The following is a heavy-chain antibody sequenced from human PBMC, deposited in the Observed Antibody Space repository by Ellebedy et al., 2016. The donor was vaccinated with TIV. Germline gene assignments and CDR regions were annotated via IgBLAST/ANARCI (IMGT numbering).Heavy chain of an antibody. CDR2: ISDDGEDK. CDR1: RFMLRPYA. CDR3: AKDQGGATFDY. V-gene: IGHV3-30*18. D-gene: IGHD1-26*01. J-gene: IGHJ4*02. Sequence: GESLKISXAASRFMLRPYAIYWVRQAPGKGLEWVAVISDDGEDKYYADSVKGRFTISRDNSKIRVFLQMNSLRAEDTAVYYCAKDQGGATFDYWGQGTLVTVSS.